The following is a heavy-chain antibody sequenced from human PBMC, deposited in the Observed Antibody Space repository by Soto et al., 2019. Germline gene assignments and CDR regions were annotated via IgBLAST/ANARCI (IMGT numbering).Heavy chain of an antibody. Sequence: QVPLVQSGAEVKKPGASVKVSCKASGYTFTSFGIGWVRQAPGQGLEWMGWISDYNGNTNYAANLQGRVTMTTDASTSTAYMVLRSLRSADTSVYYCATDPRGGTDAFDIWGQGTMVTVSS. V-gene: IGHV1-18*01. CDR3: ATDPRGGTDAFDI. CDR2: ISDYNGNT. J-gene: IGHJ3*02. D-gene: IGHD2-15*01. CDR1: GYTFTSFG.